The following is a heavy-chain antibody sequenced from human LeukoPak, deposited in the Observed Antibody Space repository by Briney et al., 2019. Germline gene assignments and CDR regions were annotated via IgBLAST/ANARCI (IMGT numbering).Heavy chain of an antibody. CDR1: GGSISSYY. J-gene: IGHJ4*02. Sequence: PSETLSLTCTVSGGSISSYYWSWIRQPPGKGLEWIGYIYYSESTNYNPSLKSRVTISVDTSKNQFSLKLSSVTAADTAVYYCARHGPHYYDSGDFGYWGQGTLVTVSS. V-gene: IGHV4-59*08. CDR2: IYYSEST. CDR3: ARHGPHYYDSGDFGY. D-gene: IGHD3-22*01.